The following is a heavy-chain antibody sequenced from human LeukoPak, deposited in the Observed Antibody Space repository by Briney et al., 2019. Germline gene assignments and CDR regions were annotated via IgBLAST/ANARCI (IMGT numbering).Heavy chain of an antibody. V-gene: IGHV3-48*03. CDR1: GFTFSSYE. Sequence: HPGGSLRLSCAASGFTFSSYEMNWVRQAPGKGLEWVSYISSSGSTIYYADSVKGRFTISSDNAKNSLYLQMNSLRAEDTAVYYCATNYYATPHWGQGTLVTVSS. CDR3: ATNYYATPH. J-gene: IGHJ4*02. D-gene: IGHD3-10*01. CDR2: ISSSGSTI.